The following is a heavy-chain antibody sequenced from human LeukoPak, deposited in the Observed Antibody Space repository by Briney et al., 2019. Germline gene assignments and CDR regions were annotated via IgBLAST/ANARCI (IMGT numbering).Heavy chain of an antibody. V-gene: IGHV1-69-2*01. CDR3: AILIVAGTHFDY. Sequence: ASVKISCKVCGYTFTDYYMQWVQQAPGKGLEWMGLVDPEDGETIYAEKFQGRVTITADTSTDTAYMELSSLRSEDTAVYYCAILIVAGTHFDYWGQGTLVTVSS. D-gene: IGHD6-19*01. CDR1: GYTFTDYY. J-gene: IGHJ4*02. CDR2: VDPEDGET.